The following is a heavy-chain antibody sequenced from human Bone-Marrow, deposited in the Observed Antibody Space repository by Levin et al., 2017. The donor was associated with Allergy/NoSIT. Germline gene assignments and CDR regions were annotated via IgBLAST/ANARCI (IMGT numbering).Heavy chain of an antibody. V-gene: IGHV1-18*01. CDR2: ISGYNGNT. CDR3: ARVDYYESSGYYYF. D-gene: IGHD3-22*01. J-gene: IGHJ4*02. Sequence: GESLKISCKASGYTFMTYGISWVRQAPGQGLEWMGWISGYNGNTDYAQKFQGRITMTTDTSMNTAYMEVRSLRSDDTAVYFCARVDYYESSGYYYFWGQGTLVTVSS. CDR1: GYTFMTYG.